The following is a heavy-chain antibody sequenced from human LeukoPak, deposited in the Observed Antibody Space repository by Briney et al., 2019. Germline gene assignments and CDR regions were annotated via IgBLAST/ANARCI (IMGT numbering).Heavy chain of an antibody. CDR1: GFTISTYG. V-gene: IGHV3-23*01. D-gene: IGHD5-12*01. Sequence: GGSLRLSCAAPGFTISTYGMNWFGQAPRKGLEWASVIFGSGDSTYYADSVKGRFTISRDRSKNTLYLEMHSLRADDTAVYYCAKDQKPDSGYDIDYWGQGTLVTVSS. J-gene: IGHJ4*02. CDR3: AKDQKPDSGYDIDY. CDR2: IFGSGDST.